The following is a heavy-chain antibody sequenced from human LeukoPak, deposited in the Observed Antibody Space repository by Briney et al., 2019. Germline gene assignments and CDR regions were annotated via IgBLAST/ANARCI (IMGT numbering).Heavy chain of an antibody. V-gene: IGHV3-23*01. CDR2: ISGSGGST. D-gene: IGHD2-15*01. CDR3: AQQVGYCSSGSCYFTY. J-gene: IGHJ1*01. CDR1: GFTFSSYA. Sequence: PGGSLRLSCAASGFTFSSYAMSWVRQAPGKGLEWVSAISGSGGSTYYADSVKGRFTISRDNSKNTLYLQMSSLRAEDTAVYYCAQQVGYCSSGSCYFTYWGQGTLVTVSS.